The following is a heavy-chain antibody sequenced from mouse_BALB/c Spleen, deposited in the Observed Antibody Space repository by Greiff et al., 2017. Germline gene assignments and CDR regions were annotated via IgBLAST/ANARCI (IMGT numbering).Heavy chain of an antibody. CDR1: GYSFTGYY. CDR2: ISGYNGAT. CDR3: AREDGYFDD. V-gene: IGHV1S34*01. J-gene: IGHJ2*01. D-gene: IGHD2-3*01. Sequence: LVKTGASVKISCKASGYSFTGYYMHWVKQSHGKSLEWIGYISGYNGATSYNQKFKGKATFTVDTSSSTAYMQFNSLTSEDSAVYYCAREDGYFDDWGQGTTLTVSS.